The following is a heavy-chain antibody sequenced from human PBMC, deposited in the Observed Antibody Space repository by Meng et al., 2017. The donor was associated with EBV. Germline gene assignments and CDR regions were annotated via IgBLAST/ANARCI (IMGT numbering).Heavy chain of an antibody. CDR1: GLTFRDSA. Sequence: VGCGGGWAHPWSCLNLACGASGLTFRDSAMDCARQASGKSLEWVGRVETKASKYATAYAASVKGRFSVSRDDSKNMVFLEMNSLKTEDTARYYCWGDLNYGSYWGQGTLVTVSS. CDR2: VETKASKYAT. V-gene: IGHV3-73*01. CDR3: WGDLNYGSY. D-gene: IGHD3-16*01. J-gene: IGHJ4*02.